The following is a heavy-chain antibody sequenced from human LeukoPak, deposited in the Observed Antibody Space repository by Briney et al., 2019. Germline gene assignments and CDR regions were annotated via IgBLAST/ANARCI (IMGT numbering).Heavy chain of an antibody. Sequence: ASVKVSCKASGYTFSNYAITWVRQAPGQGLEWMGWINPNSGGTNYAQKFQGRVTMTRDTSIGTAYMELSRLRSDDTAVYYCARGYDYGDYDYWGQGTLVTVSS. CDR3: ARGYDYGDYDY. CDR2: INPNSGGT. V-gene: IGHV1-2*02. CDR1: GYTFSNYA. D-gene: IGHD4-17*01. J-gene: IGHJ4*02.